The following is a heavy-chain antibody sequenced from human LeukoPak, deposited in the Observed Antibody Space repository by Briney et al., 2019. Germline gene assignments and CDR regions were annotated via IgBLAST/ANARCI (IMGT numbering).Heavy chain of an antibody. Sequence: ASVKVSCKASGYTFTSYGISWVRQAPGQGLEWMGWISAYNGNTNYAQKLQGRVTMTTDTSTSTAYMELRSLRSDDTAVYYCARGIPLGVSLRLERYLTNWGQGTLVTVSS. V-gene: IGHV1-18*01. D-gene: IGHD1-1*01. CDR2: ISAYNGNT. CDR1: GYTFTSYG. CDR3: ARGIPLGVSLRLERYLTN. J-gene: IGHJ4*02.